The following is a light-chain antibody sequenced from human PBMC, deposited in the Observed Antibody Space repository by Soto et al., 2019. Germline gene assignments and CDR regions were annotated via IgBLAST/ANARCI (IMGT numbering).Light chain of an antibody. J-gene: IGKJ1*01. Sequence: EIVMTQSPATLSVSPGERATLSCRASQSVSSNLAGFQQEPGQAPRLLISGASTRATGIPARFSRSGSGTEFTLTISSLQSDDFAAYYCQQYNNWPLWTFGQGTKVEIK. CDR1: QSVSSN. CDR3: QQYNNWPLWT. CDR2: GAS. V-gene: IGKV3-15*01.